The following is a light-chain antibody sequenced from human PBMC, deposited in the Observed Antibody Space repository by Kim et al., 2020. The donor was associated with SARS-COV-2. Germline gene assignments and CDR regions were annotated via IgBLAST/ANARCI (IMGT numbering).Light chain of an antibody. V-gene: IGLV2-14*03. CDR3: SSFTSTSTLV. CDR1: SSDIGAYKY. J-gene: IGLJ3*02. Sequence: QSALTQPASVSGSPGQSITISCTGTSSDIGAYKYVSWYQQHPGKAPRVMIYDVRSRPSGVSDRFSGSKSGNTASLTISGLQTEDEADYYCSSFTSTSTLVFGRGTKLTVL. CDR2: DVR.